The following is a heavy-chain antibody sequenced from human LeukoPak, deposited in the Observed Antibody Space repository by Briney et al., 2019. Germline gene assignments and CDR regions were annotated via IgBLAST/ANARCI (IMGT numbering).Heavy chain of an antibody. J-gene: IGHJ4*02. D-gene: IGHD3-3*01. CDR1: GYTFTGYY. CDR3: ARALWSGYYTDY. Sequence: GASVKVFCKASGYTFTGYYMHWVRQAPGQGLEWMGWINPNSGGTNYAQKFQGRVTMTRDTSISTAYMELSRLRSDDTAVYYCARALWSGYYTDYWGQGTLVTVSS. CDR2: INPNSGGT. V-gene: IGHV1-2*02.